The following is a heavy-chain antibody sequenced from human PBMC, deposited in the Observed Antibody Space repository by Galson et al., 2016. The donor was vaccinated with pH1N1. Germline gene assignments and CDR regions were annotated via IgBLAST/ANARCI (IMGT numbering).Heavy chain of an antibody. V-gene: IGHV3-21*01. D-gene: IGHD3-10*01. J-gene: IGHJ6*02. CDR3: ARELAAVGGVRGFYYYYGMDV. Sequence: PVQPLEWVSSITGSGQYISYADSVKGRFTISRDNAKNSVFLQMNSLRAEDTAVYYCARELAAVGGVRGFYYYYGMDVWGQGTTVTVSS. CDR2: ITGSGQYI.